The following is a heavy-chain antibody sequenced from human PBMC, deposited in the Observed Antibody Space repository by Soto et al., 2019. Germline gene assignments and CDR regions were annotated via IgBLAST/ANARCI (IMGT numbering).Heavy chain of an antibody. V-gene: IGHV4-39*01. CDR3: ARGLNDPTLFDY. CDR1: GGSISSSSYY. D-gene: IGHD1-1*01. Sequence: PSETLSLTCTVSGGSISSSSYYWGWIRQPPGKGLEWIGSIYYSGSTYYNTSLKSRVTISVDTSKNQFSLKMSSVTAAVTAVYYCARGLNDPTLFDYWGQGALVTVSS. J-gene: IGHJ4*02. CDR2: IYYSGST.